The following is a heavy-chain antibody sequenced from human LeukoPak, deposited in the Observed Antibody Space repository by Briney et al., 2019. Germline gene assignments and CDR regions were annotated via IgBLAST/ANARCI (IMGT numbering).Heavy chain of an antibody. Sequence: GGSLRLSCAASGFTFSSYSMSWVRQAPGKGLEWVSSISSSSSYIYYADSVKGRFTISRDNAKNSLYLQMNSLRAEDTAVYYCARTPHSGSYRVDYWGQGTLVTVSS. V-gene: IGHV3-21*01. D-gene: IGHD1-26*01. CDR1: GFTFSSYS. CDR3: ARTPHSGSYRVDY. CDR2: ISSSSSYI. J-gene: IGHJ4*02.